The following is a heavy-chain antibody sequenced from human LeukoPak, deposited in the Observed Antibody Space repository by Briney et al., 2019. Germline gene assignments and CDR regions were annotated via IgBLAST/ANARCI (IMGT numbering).Heavy chain of an antibody. D-gene: IGHD2-21*02. V-gene: IGHV3-23*01. CDR3: AKDFSVVVTAILDY. CDR1: GFTFSNYW. J-gene: IGHJ4*02. CDR2: ISGSVGST. Sequence: GGSLRLSCAASGFTFSNYWMGWVRQVPGKGLEWVSTISGSVGSTYYVDSVKGRFSISRDNSKNTLYLQMNSLRAEDTAVYYCAKDFSVVVTAILDYWGQGTLVTVSS.